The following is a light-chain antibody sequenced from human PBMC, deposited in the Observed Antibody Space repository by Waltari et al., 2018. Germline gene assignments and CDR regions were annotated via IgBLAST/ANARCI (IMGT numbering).Light chain of an antibody. CDR3: AAWDDSLDAYVV. J-gene: IGLJ2*01. V-gene: IGLV1-44*01. Sequence: QSVLTQPPSASGTPGQKVTISCSGTFSNIGNNAVNWYQQVPGMAPKLLIYNNNIQVPGVPDRFSVAKFGTSASLAISGLQSGDEAVYYCAAWDDSLDAYVVFGGGTKVTVL. CDR1: FSNIGNNA. CDR2: NNN.